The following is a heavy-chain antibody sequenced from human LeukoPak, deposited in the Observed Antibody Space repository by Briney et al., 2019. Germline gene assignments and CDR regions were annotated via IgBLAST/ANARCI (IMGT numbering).Heavy chain of an antibody. Sequence: SGPTLVKPTQTLTLTCTFSGFSLSTSGMCVSWIRQPPGKALEWLARIDWDDDKYYSTSLKTRLTISKDTSKNQVVLTMTNMDPVDTATYYCARVLTATSDRTGSLDPWGQGTLVTVSS. V-gene: IGHV2-70*11. D-gene: IGHD3-9*01. CDR2: IDWDDDK. CDR3: ARVLTATSDRTGSLDP. J-gene: IGHJ5*02. CDR1: GFSLSTSGMC.